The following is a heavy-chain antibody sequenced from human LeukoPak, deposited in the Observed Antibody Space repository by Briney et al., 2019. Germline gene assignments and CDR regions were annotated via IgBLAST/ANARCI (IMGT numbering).Heavy chain of an antibody. Sequence: GGSLRLSCAASGFTFSSYSMNWVRQAPGKGLEWVSSISSSSSYIYYADSVKGRFTISRDNAKNSLYLQMNSLRAEDTAVYYCARRQNYVLTWFDPWGQGTLVTVSS. J-gene: IGHJ5*02. CDR3: ARRQNYVLTWFDP. D-gene: IGHD1-7*01. V-gene: IGHV3-21*01. CDR2: ISSSSSYI. CDR1: GFTFSSYS.